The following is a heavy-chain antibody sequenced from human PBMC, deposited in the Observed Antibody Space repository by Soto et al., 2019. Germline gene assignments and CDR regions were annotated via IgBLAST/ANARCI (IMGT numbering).Heavy chain of an antibody. CDR2: INPNSGGT. D-gene: IGHD3-3*01. V-gene: IGHV1-2*04. CDR1: GYTFTGYY. CDR3: ARDRGVTTRPYYDFWSGYYNHYYYGMDV. Sequence: GASVKVSCKASGYTFTGYYMHWVRQAPGQGLEWMGWINPNSGGTNYAQKFQCWVTMTRDTSISTAYMELSRLRSDDTAVYYCARDRGVTTRPYYDFWSGYYNHYYYGMDVWGQGTTVTVSS. J-gene: IGHJ6*02.